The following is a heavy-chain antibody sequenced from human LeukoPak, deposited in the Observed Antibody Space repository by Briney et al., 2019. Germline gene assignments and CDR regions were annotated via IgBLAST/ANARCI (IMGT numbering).Heavy chain of an antibody. CDR1: GFTLRSSA. Sequence: GGSLRLSCAASGFTLRSSAMSCVRQAPGKGLEWVSAISGDGGTISYAASVRGRFTISRDNAKNTLFLQMSSLRAGDTALYYCAKELYGNPSGYWGQGTRVTVSS. V-gene: IGHV3-23*01. CDR2: ISGDGGTI. CDR3: AKELYGNPSGY. J-gene: IGHJ4*02. D-gene: IGHD2-8*01.